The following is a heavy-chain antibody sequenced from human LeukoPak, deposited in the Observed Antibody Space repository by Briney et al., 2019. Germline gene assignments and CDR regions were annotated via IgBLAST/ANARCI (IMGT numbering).Heavy chain of an antibody. CDR1: GGTFSSYA. CDR3: VRQGAIFGVVDY. J-gene: IGHJ4*02. V-gene: IGHV1-69*13. Sequence: ASVKVSCKASGGTFSSYAISWVRQAPGQGLEWMGGIIPIFGTANYAQKFQGRVTITADESTSTAYMELSSLRSEDTAVYYCVRQGAIFGVVDYRGQGTLVTVSS. CDR2: IIPIFGTA. D-gene: IGHD3-3*01.